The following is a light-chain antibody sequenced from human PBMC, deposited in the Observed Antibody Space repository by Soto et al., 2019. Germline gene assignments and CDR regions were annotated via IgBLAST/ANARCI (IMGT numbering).Light chain of an antibody. J-gene: IGKJ3*01. CDR3: QKYNIAH. CDR2: AAS. CDR1: QGISNY. Sequence: DIQMTQSPSSLSASVGDRVTITCRASQGISNYLAWYQQKPGKVPKLLIYAASTLQSGVPSRFSGSGSGTDFTLTISILQPEDVATYYCQKYNIAHFGPGTKVYIK. V-gene: IGKV1-27*01.